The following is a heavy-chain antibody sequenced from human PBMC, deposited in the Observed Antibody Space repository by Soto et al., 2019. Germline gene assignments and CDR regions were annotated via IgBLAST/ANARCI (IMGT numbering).Heavy chain of an antibody. D-gene: IGHD3-16*01. CDR3: ARGDTYLGV. CDR2: IIPIFSSR. CDR1: RDTFNKYA. J-gene: IGHJ6*02. V-gene: IGHV1-69*01. Sequence: QVQLVQSGAEVKKPGSSVKVSCKTSRDTFNKYAFNWVRQAPGQGLEWMGWIIPIFSSRNYAEKFQGRVTITADDSTSTAYMKLRSLRFEDTAVYYCARGDTYLGVWGQGTTVTVSS.